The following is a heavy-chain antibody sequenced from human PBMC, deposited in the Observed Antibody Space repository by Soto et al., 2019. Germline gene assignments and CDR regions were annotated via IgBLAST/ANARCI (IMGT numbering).Heavy chain of an antibody. CDR3: AGAETGFYLDY. V-gene: IGHV1-46*03. J-gene: IGHJ4*02. CDR2: INPSGGST. CDR1: GYTFTTYY. D-gene: IGHD3-9*01. Sequence: ASGYTFTTYYLHWVRQAPGQGLEWMGIINPSGGSTTYAQKFQGRVIMTRDTSTSTVYMELSSLRSEDTAVYYCAGAETGFYLDYWGQGTLVTVSS.